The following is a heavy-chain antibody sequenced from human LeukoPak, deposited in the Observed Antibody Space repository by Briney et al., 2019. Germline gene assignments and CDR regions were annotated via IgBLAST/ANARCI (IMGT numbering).Heavy chain of an antibody. CDR1: GFTLSNYG. D-gene: IGHD3-9*01. V-gene: IGHV3-30*18. CDR3: AKDSNYDILTGCDS. Sequence: GGSLRLSCAASGFTLSNYGMNWVRQVPGKGLEWVAVVSYDGTNKYYADSVKGRFTISRDTSKSTLYLQMNSLRVEDTAIYYCAKDSNYDILTGCDSWGQRTLVTVSS. CDR2: VSYDGTNK. J-gene: IGHJ5*01.